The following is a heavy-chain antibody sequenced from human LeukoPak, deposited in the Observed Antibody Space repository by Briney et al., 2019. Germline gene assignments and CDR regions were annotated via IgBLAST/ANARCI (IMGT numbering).Heavy chain of an antibody. J-gene: IGHJ1*01. CDR2: ISYNGNNK. CDR3: ATYSSLNRREFQY. CDR1: GFTISSYA. V-gene: IGHV3-30-3*01. D-gene: IGHD3-22*01. Sequence: GGSLRLSCAASGFTISSYAMHWVRQAPGKGLEWVAVISYNGNNKYYADSVKGRFTISRDNAKNSLYLQMNSLRAEDTAVYYCATYSSLNRREFQYWGQGTLLTVSS.